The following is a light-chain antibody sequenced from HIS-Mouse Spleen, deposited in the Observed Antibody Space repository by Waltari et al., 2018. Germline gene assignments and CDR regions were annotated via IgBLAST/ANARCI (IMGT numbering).Light chain of an antibody. CDR1: SSDVGSYNL. J-gene: IGLJ2*01. CDR3: CSYAGSSTVV. V-gene: IGLV2-23*01. CDR2: EGI. Sequence: QSALTQPASVSGSPGQSITIPCPGTSSDVGSYNLVPWYQQHPGKAPKLMIYEGIKRPSGVSNRFSGSKSGNTASLTISGLQAEDEADYYCCSYAGSSTVVFGGGTKLTVL.